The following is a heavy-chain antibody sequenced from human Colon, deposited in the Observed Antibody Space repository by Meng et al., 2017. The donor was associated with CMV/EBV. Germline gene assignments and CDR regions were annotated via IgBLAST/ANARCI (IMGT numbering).Heavy chain of an antibody. J-gene: IGHJ5*02. CDR3: ARDSRYQGWFDR. Sequence: ETLSLTCVGSGFTFSNSAMSWVRQAPGKGLEWVSAISARSDSTSYAVSVKGRFTISRDNSKNTLYLEMSTLRAEDTALYYCARDSRYQGWFDRWGQGTLVTVSS. D-gene: IGHD2-2*01. V-gene: IGHV3-23*01. CDR2: ISARSDST. CDR1: GFTFSNSA.